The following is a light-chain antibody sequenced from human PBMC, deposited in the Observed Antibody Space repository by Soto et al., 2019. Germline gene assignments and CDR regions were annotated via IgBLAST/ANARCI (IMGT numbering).Light chain of an antibody. CDR1: SSNIGAGYD. CDR2: GNT. CDR3: QSYDSRLSAYV. Sequence: QSVLTQPPSVSGAPGQRVTISCTGSSSNIGAGYDVHWYQQLPGTAPKLLIYGNTNRPSGVPDRFSGSKSGTSASLAITGLQAEDEADYYCQSYDSRLSAYVFGTGTKVNVL. J-gene: IGLJ1*01. V-gene: IGLV1-40*01.